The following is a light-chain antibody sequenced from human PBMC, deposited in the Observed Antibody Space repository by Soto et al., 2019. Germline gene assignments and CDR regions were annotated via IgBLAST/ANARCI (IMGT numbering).Light chain of an antibody. V-gene: IGLV2-14*01. CDR3: ISYTSSRTHVV. CDR1: SSDVGGYNY. J-gene: IGLJ2*01. CDR2: EVT. Sequence: QSALTQPASVSGSPGQSITISCTGTSSDVGGYNYVSWYQQHPGKAPKLMIYEVTYRPSGVSDRFSGSKSGNTASLTISGLQAEDEADYYCISYTSSRTHVVFGGGTKVTVL.